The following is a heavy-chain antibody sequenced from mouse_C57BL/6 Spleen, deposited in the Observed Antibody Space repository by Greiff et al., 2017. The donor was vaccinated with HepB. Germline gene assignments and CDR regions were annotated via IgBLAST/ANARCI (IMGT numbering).Heavy chain of an antibody. V-gene: IGHV1-74*01. D-gene: IGHD2-2*01. CDR1: GYTFTSYW. CDR2: IHPSDSDT. Sequence: QVHVKQPGAELVKPGASVKVSCKASGYTFTSYWMHWVKQRPGQGLEWIGRIHPSDSDTNYNQKFKGKATLTVDKSSSTAYMQLSSLTSEDSAVYYCAIGGLRRTPYFDYWGQGTTLTVSS. CDR3: AIGGLRRTPYFDY. J-gene: IGHJ2*01.